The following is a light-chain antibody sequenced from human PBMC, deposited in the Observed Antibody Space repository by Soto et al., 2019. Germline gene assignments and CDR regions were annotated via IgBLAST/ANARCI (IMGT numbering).Light chain of an antibody. CDR3: MQALQTPST. V-gene: IGKV2-28*01. J-gene: IGKJ1*01. Sequence: DIVMTQSPLSLPVTPGEPASISCRSSQSLLHSNGYNYLDWYLQKPVQSPQLLIYLGSNRASGVPNRFSGSGSGTDVTLKISRVEAEDFGVYYCMQALQTPSTFGEVTKVDIK. CDR1: QSLLHSNGYNY. CDR2: LGS.